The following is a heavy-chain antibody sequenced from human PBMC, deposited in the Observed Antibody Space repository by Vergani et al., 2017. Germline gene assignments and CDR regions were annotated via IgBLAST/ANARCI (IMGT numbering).Heavy chain of an antibody. CDR1: GFSLSTSGMC. CDR2: IDWDDDK. Sequence: QVTLRESGPALVKPTQTLTLTCTFSGFSLSTSGMCVSWIRQPPGKALEWLALIDWDDDKYYSTSLKTRLTISKDTSKNQLVLTMTNMDPVDTATYYCARSEIAAAGTILLDYWGQGTLVTVSS. CDR3: ARSEIAAAGTILLDY. V-gene: IGHV2-70*01. J-gene: IGHJ4*02. D-gene: IGHD6-13*01.